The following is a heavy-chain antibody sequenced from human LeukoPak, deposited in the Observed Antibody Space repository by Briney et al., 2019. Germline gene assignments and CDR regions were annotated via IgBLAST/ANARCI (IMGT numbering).Heavy chain of an antibody. J-gene: IGHJ4*02. Sequence: ASVQVSCKASGYTFTSYDINWVRQATGQGLEWMGWMNPNSGNTGYAQKFQGRVTITRNTSISTAYMELSSLRSEDTAAYYCARVRREQLGFNDYWGQGTLVTVSS. CDR1: GYTFTSYD. CDR2: MNPNSGNT. CDR3: ARVRREQLGFNDY. D-gene: IGHD6-6*01. V-gene: IGHV1-8*03.